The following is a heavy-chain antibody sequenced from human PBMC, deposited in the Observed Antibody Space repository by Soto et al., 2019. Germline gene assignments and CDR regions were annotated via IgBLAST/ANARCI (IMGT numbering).Heavy chain of an antibody. D-gene: IGHD3-9*01. V-gene: IGHV1-69*02. J-gene: IGHJ4*02. CDR2: IIPILGIA. CDR3: ARLGDGRLRYFDWLLPN. Sequence: SVKVSCKASGGTFSSYTISWVRQAPGQGLEWMGRIIPILGIANYAQKFQGRVTITADKSTSTAYMELSSLRSEDTAVYYCARLGDGRLRYFDWLLPNWGQGTLVTVSS. CDR1: GGTFSSYT.